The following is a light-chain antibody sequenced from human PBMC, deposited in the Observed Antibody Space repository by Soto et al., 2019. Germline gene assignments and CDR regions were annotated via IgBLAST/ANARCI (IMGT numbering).Light chain of an antibody. V-gene: IGKV4-1*01. CDR1: ESISRN. CDR2: WAS. Sequence: DIVVTESPATLSASPGEAATLSCKASESISRNLAWYQQKPGQPPKLLIYWASTRESGVPDRFSGSGSGTDFTLTISSLEAEDVAVYYCHQYYSTLWTFGQGTKVDIK. J-gene: IGKJ1*01. CDR3: HQYYSTLWT.